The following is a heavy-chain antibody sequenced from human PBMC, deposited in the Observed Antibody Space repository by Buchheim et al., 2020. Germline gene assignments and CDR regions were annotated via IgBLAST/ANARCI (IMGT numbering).Heavy chain of an antibody. CDR3: ARENRDGYRNGVDV. V-gene: IGHV4-39*07. CDR1: GGSISNSAYF. CDR2: IRYSGTT. J-gene: IGHJ6*02. Sequence: QLQLQESGPGLVKPSETLSLTCTVSGGSISNSAYFWGWIRQPPGKGPEWIATIRYSGTTYFNPSLQNRLTISVDTSKHQFSLTLRSVTAADTALYYCARENRDGYRNGVDVWGQGTT. D-gene: IGHD5-24*01.